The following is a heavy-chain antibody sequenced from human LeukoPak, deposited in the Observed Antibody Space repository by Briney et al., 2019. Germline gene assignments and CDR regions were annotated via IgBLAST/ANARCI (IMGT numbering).Heavy chain of an antibody. D-gene: IGHD3-22*01. Sequence: SETLSLTCTVSGGSISSYYWSWIRQPPGKGLEWIGYIYYSGSTNYNPSLKSRVTISVDTSKNQFSLKLSSVTAADTAVYYCAREGPGDYYDSSGPLDWGQGTLVTVSS. CDR1: GGSISSYY. J-gene: IGHJ4*02. V-gene: IGHV4-59*01. CDR2: IYYSGST. CDR3: AREGPGDYYDSSGPLD.